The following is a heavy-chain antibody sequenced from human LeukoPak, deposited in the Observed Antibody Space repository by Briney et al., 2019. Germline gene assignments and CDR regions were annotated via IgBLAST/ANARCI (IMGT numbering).Heavy chain of an antibody. V-gene: IGHV5-10-1*01. J-gene: IGHJ5*02. D-gene: IGHD1-1*01. CDR1: GYSFTTYW. CDR2: VDPSDSYT. CDR3: ARHGATGSFDP. Sequence: GESLRISCRGSGYSFTTYWISWVRQMPGKGLEWMGRVDPSDSYTNYSPSFQGHVTISADKSISTAYLQWSSLKASDTAIYYCARHGATGSFDPWGQGTLVTVSS.